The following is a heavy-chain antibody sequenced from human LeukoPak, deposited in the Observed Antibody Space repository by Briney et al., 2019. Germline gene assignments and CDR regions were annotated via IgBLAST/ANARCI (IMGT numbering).Heavy chain of an antibody. CDR3: ARDPGSGSGSYIDY. J-gene: IGHJ4*02. V-gene: IGHV1-18*04. Sequence: GASVKVSCKASGYTXTSYFMHWVRQAPGQGLEWMGWISAYNGNTNYAQKLQGRVAMTTDTSTSTAYMELRSLRSDDTAVYYCARDPGSGSGSYIDYWGQGTLVTVSS. CDR2: ISAYNGNT. CDR1: GYTXTSYF. D-gene: IGHD3-10*01.